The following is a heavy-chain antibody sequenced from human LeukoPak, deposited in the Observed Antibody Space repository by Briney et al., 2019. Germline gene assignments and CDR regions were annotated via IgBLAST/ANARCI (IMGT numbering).Heavy chain of an antibody. D-gene: IGHD3-16*02. CDR3: ARVHDYVWGSYRLNWFDP. CDR2: IYYSGSA. V-gene: IGHV4-59*12. CDR1: GGSISGFY. J-gene: IGHJ5*02. Sequence: SETLSLTCTVSGGSISGFYWGWIRQPPGKGLEWIGFIYYSGSANYNPSLKSRVTISVDTSRNQFSLKLSSVTAADTAVYYCARVHDYVWGSYRLNWFDPWGQGTLVTVSS.